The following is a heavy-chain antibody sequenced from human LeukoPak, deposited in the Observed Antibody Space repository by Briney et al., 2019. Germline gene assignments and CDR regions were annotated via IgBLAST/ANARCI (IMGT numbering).Heavy chain of an antibody. CDR2: ITDSGNTI. D-gene: IGHD3-9*01. Sequence: GGSLRLSCAASGFTFSDYDMNWVRQAPGKGLEWVSYITDSGNTIHYADSVKGRFTISRDNAKNSLYLQMNSLRAEDTAVYYCARSIGLTGGGVDVWGQGTTVTVSS. CDR1: GFTFSDYD. V-gene: IGHV3-11*01. J-gene: IGHJ6*02. CDR3: ARSIGLTGGGVDV.